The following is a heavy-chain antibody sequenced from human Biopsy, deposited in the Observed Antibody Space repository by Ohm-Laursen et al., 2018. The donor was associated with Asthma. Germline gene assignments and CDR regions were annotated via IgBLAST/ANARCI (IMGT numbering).Heavy chain of an antibody. CDR2: IIPIFGTP. V-gene: IGHV1-69*01. Sequence: SSVKVSCKASGGTFNSDAISWVRQAPGQGLEWMGGIIPIFGTPSYAQNFQSGLTITADDSTSTVYMELSSLRSEDTAMYYCARSYCGGDCFSPFDCWGQGTLVTVSS. D-gene: IGHD2-21*01. CDR3: ARSYCGGDCFSPFDC. CDR1: GGTFNSDA. J-gene: IGHJ4*02.